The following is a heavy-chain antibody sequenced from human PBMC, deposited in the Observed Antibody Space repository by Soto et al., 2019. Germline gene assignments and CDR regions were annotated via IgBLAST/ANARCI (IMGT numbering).Heavy chain of an antibody. CDR1: GGSISSSSYY. CDR2: IYYSGST. J-gene: IGHJ6*02. D-gene: IGHD4-17*01. CDR3: RVWDGDASFYYYYGMDV. V-gene: IGHV4-39*01. Sequence: SETLSLTCTVSGGSISSSSYYWGWIRQPPGKGLEWIGSIYYSGSTYYNPSLKSRVTISVDTSKNQFSLKLSSVTAADTAVYYCRVWDGDASFYYYYGMDVWGQGTTFTVSS.